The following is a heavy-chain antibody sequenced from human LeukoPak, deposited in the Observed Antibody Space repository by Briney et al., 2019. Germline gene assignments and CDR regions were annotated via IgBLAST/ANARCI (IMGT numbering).Heavy chain of an antibody. CDR2: ISSGSDYI. CDR1: GFTFSSYT. J-gene: IGHJ6*03. CDR3: ARAQWSRWDYYYMDA. V-gene: IGHV3-21*01. D-gene: IGHD5-12*01. Sequence: GGSLRLSCAASGFTFSSYTMNWVRQAPGKGLEWVSSISSGSDYIFYTDSVKGRFTISRDHAKNSLYLQMNSLRAEDTAVYYCARAQWSRWDYYYMDAWGKGTTVTIS.